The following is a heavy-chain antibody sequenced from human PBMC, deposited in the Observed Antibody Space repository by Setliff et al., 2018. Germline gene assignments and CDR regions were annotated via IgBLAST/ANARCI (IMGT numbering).Heavy chain of an antibody. CDR2: TIPLLPLP. CDR3: ARGPSPTVTPSRLIYFYHMDV. Sequence: SVKVSCKASGGTLSSLAITWVRQAPGQGLEWMGGTIPLLPLPNYAVKFQGRITLTADQSTTTVYMELSSLRFDVTALYYCARGPSPTVTPSRLIYFYHMDVWGTGTTVTVSS. J-gene: IGHJ6*03. V-gene: IGHV1-69*10. D-gene: IGHD4-17*01. CDR1: GGTLSSLA.